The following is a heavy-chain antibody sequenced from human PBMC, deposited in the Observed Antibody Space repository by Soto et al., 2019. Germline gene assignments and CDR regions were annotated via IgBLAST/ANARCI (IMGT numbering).Heavy chain of an antibody. Sequence: PGGSLRLSCEASGFPFNTYAMTWFRQLPGMGLEWVSTTSIGGNTDFAESVRGRFSVSRDNSMNTLYLQMTNLRAEDAAIYFCAKDLRPGLVVPTKSGFDPWGQGTRVTVSS. J-gene: IGHJ5*02. V-gene: IGHV3-23*01. D-gene: IGHD3-10*01. CDR3: AKDLRPGLVVPTKSGFDP. CDR2: TSIGGNT. CDR1: GFPFNTYA.